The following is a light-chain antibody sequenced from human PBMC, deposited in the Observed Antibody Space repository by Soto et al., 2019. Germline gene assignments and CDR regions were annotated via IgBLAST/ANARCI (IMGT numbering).Light chain of an antibody. Sequence: EIVMTQSPATLSVSAGERATLSCRASQSVSSNLAWYQQKPGQAPRLLIHGASTRATGIPARFSGSGSGTEFTLTISSLQSEDFAVYFCQQYYNWPPWTFGQGTKVEIK. CDR2: GAS. J-gene: IGKJ1*01. CDR3: QQYYNWPPWT. CDR1: QSVSSN. V-gene: IGKV3-15*01.